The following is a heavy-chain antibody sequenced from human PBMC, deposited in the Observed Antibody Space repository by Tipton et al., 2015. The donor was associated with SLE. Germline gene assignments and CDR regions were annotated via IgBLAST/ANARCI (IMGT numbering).Heavy chain of an antibody. CDR2: IYSGGYT. D-gene: IGHD3-10*01. CDR1: GFTFSSFA. CDR3: AKDKESGARGFDY. Sequence: SLRLSCAASGFTFSSFAMSWVRQAPGKGLDWVSTIYSGGYTYYADSVKGRFTISRDNSENTLYLQMNSLRAEETAIYYCAKDKESGARGFDYWGQGTLATVSS. V-gene: IGHV3-23*03. J-gene: IGHJ4*02.